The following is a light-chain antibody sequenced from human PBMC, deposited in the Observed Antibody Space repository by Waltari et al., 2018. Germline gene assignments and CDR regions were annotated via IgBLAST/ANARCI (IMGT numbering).Light chain of an antibody. V-gene: IGLV2-11*01. CDR3: CSYAGTYWV. J-gene: IGLJ3*02. CDR1: SGDVGGYSY. CDR2: DVS. Sequence: QSALTQPRSVSGSPGQSVTISCTGTSGDVGGYSYVSWYQHHPGKAPKFMIYDVSERPSGVPDRFSSSKSGNTASLTISGLQPEDEADYYCCSYAGTYWVFGGGTKLPVL.